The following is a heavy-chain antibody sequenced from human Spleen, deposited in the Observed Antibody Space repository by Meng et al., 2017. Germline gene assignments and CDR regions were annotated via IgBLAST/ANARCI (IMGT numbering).Heavy chain of an antibody. D-gene: IGHD3-16*02. CDR2: MYYSGNT. CDR1: GASVTTYY. Sequence: QGELQGSGPGRVKPSETLSLTCAVSGASVTTYYWSWMRQSPGKGLEWFGYMYYSGNTDYNPSLKSRVTMSLDRSKNQFSLKLNSVTAADTAVYYCARYNYRYSGNWFDPWGQGTLVTVSS. CDR3: ARYNYRYSGNWFDP. J-gene: IGHJ5*02. V-gene: IGHV4-59*02.